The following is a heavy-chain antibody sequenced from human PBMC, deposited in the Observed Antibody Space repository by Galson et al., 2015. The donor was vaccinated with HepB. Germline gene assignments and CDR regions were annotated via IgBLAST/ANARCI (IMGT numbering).Heavy chain of an antibody. J-gene: IGHJ4*02. CDR3: ARLDF. CDR2: ISPHNGDT. Sequence: SCKASGYIFTGYNIHWVRQAPGQGLQWMGWISPHNGDTDYAENFQGRVAMSRDTSISTVYMELRGLRSDDTAMYFCARLDFWGQGTLVTVSS. CDR1: GYIFTGYN. V-gene: IGHV1-2*02.